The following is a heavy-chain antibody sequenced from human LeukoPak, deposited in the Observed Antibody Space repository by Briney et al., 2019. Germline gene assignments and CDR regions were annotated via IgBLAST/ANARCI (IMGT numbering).Heavy chain of an antibody. CDR1: GGTFSSYA. CDR2: IIPIFGTA. D-gene: IGHD5-24*01. CDR3: ASEGSKRWLQFDY. V-gene: IGHV1-69*13. Sequence: SVKVSCKASGGTFSSYAISWVRQAPGQGLEWMGGIIPIFGTANYAQKFQGRVSITADESTSTAYMELSSLRSEDTAVYYCASEGSKRWLQFDYWGQGTLVTVSS. J-gene: IGHJ4*02.